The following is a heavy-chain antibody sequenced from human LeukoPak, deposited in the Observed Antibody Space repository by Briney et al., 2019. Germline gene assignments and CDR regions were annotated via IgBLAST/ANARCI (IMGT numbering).Heavy chain of an antibody. CDR2: ISSSGSTI. J-gene: IGHJ3*02. CDR1: GFTFSDYY. Sequence: GGSLRLSCAASGFTFSDYYMSWIRQAPGKGLEWVSYISSSGSTIYYADSVKGRFTISRDNAKNSLYLQMNSLRAEDTAVYYCARDYEYYDSSGCAFDIWGQGTMVTVSS. V-gene: IGHV3-11*04. CDR3: ARDYEYYDSSGCAFDI. D-gene: IGHD3-22*01.